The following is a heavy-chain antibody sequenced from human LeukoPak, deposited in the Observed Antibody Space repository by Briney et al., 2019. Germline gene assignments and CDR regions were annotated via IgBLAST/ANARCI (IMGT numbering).Heavy chain of an antibody. D-gene: IGHD2-2*01. CDR3: ARVSSRPGSY. Sequence: SETLSLTCAVYGGSFSGYYWSWIRQPPGKGLEWIGEINHSGSTNYNPSLKSRVTISVDTSKNQLSLKLSSVTAADTAVYYCARVSSRPGSYWGQGTLVTVSS. CDR2: INHSGST. CDR1: GGSFSGYY. J-gene: IGHJ4*02. V-gene: IGHV4-34*01.